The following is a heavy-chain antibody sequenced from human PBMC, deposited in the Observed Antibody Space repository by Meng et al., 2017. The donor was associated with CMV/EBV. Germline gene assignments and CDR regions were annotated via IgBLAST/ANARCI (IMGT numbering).Heavy chain of an antibody. D-gene: IGHD5-12*01. V-gene: IGHV3-21*01. CDR1: GFTFSSYS. CDR3: ARGGSGYGSDY. CDR2: ISSSSSYI. Sequence: GESLKISCAASGFTFSSYSMNGVRQAPGKGLEWVSSISSSSSYIYYADSVKGRFTISRDNAKNSLYLQMNSLRAEDTAVYYCARGGSGYGSDYWGQGTLVTVSS. J-gene: IGHJ4*02.